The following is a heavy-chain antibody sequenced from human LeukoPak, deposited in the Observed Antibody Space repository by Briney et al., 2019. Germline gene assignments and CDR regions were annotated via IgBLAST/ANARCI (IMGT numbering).Heavy chain of an antibody. CDR1: GXIFSSHW. J-gene: IGHJ3*02. D-gene: IGHD3-10*01. CDR3: ARDSGYPDAFDI. Sequence: GGSLRLSCVASGXIFSSHWMHWVRQAPGKGPVWVSRINSDGSSTRHADSVKGRFTISRDNAKNTLYLQMNSLRAEDTAVYYCARDSGYPDAFDIWGQGTMVIVSS. CDR2: INSDGSST. V-gene: IGHV3-74*01.